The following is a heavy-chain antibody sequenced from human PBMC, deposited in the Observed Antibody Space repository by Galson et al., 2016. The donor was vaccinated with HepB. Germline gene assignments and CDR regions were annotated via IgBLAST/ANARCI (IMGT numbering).Heavy chain of an antibody. Sequence: SLRLSCAASGFTITFSNIWMAWFRQAPGLGLEWVGRSRGKRDGGTTDYAAPVKGRFHISRHDSKNTLYLQMSSLKTEDTAMYYCTTLRPDYYESSGYLWRWGQGTLVTVSS. CDR1: GFTITFSNIW. CDR2: SRGKRDGGTT. D-gene: IGHD3-22*01. J-gene: IGHJ1*01. V-gene: IGHV3-15*01. CDR3: TTLRPDYYESSGYLWR.